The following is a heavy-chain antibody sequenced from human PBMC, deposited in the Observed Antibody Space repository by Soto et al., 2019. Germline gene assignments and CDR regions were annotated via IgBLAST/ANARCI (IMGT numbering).Heavy chain of an antibody. CDR3: ARDPIRITIFGVVTPTDYYGMDV. V-gene: IGHV1-69*13. Sequence: GASVKVSCKASGGTFSSYAISWVRQAPGQGLEWMGGIIPIFGTANYAQKFQGRVTITADESTSTAYMELSSLRSEDTAVYYCARDPIRITIFGVVTPTDYYGMDVWGQGTTVTVSS. CDR1: GGTFSSYA. J-gene: IGHJ6*02. CDR2: IIPIFGTA. D-gene: IGHD3-3*01.